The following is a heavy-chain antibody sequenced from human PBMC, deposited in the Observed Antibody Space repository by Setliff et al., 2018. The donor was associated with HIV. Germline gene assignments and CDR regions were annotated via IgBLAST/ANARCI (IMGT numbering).Heavy chain of an antibody. CDR1: GGSISSGGYY. J-gene: IGHJ3*01. CDR3: ARWGEPALKAFDV. D-gene: IGHD3-16*01. CDR2: IYYSGST. Sequence: SETLSLTCTVSGGSISSGGYYWSWIRQHPGKGLEWIGYIYYSGSTYYNPSLKSRVTISVDTSKNQFSLKLSSVTAADTAVYYCARWGEPALKAFDVWGRGTMVTVSS. V-gene: IGHV4-31*03.